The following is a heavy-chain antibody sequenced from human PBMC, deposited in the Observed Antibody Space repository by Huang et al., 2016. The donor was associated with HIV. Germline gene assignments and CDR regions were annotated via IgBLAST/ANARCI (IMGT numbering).Heavy chain of an antibody. CDR2: ISYDAKTK. CDR3: AKGGSAAAVLDF. Sequence: QVQLVESGGGVVQPGRSLRISGAASGFTFSSYGMHWVRQAPGKGLEWVAVISYDAKTKYYADSVKGRFSISRDNSKTTVYLQLNSLRVEDTAVYYCAKGGSAAAVLDFWGQGTLVTVSS. CDR1: GFTFSSYG. D-gene: IGHD6-13*01. V-gene: IGHV3-30*18. J-gene: IGHJ4*02.